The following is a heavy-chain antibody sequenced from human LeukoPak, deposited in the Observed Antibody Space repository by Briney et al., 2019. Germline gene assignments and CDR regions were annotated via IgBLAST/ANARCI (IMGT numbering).Heavy chain of an antibody. CDR1: GFTFSSYG. V-gene: IGHV3-23*01. Sequence: GGSLRLSCAASGFTFSSYGMSWVRQAPGKGLEWVSAISGSGGSTYYADSVKGRFTISRDNAKNSLYLQMNSLRAEDTAVYYCAREVLSWKSFDYWGQGTLVTVSS. CDR2: ISGSGGST. J-gene: IGHJ4*02. CDR3: AREVLSWKSFDY. D-gene: IGHD1-1*01.